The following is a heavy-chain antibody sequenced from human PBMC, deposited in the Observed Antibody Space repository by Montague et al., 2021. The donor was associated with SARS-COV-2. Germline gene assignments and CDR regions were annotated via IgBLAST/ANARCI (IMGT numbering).Heavy chain of an antibody. CDR3: ARHALGYFDWLNEGYFDY. J-gene: IGHJ4*02. CDR1: GGSISSYY. V-gene: IGHV4-59*08. CDR2: IYYSGST. Sequence: SETLSLTCTVSGGSISSYYWSWIRQPPGKGLEWIGYIYYSGSTNYNPSLKSRVTISVDTSKNQFSLKLSSVTAADTAVYYCARHALGYFDWLNEGYFDYWGQGTLVHVSS. D-gene: IGHD3-9*01.